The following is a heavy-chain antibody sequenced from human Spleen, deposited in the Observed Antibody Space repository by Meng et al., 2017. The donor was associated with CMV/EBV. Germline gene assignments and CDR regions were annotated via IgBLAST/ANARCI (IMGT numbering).Heavy chain of an antibody. J-gene: IGHJ5*02. V-gene: IGHV3-23*01. CDR3: AKGAGFNWYRGSWFDP. D-gene: IGHD6-13*01. Sequence: SGVTFSRFAMNWVRQVPGKGLEWCSGIGGSGGSTNYADSVKGRFTISRDKSKNTLYLQISSLRAEDTAVYYCAKGAGFNWYRGSWFDPWGQGTLVTVSS. CDR1: GVTFSRFA. CDR2: IGGSGGST.